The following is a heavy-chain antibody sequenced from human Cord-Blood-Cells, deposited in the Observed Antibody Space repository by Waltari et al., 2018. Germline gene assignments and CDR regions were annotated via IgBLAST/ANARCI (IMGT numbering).Heavy chain of an antibody. CDR1: GGSISSSSYY. CDR3: ARASPGYSSSWYVDY. D-gene: IGHD6-13*01. Sequence: QLQLQESGPGLVKPSETLSLTCTVSGGSISSSSYYWGWIRQPPGKGLEWIGSIYYSWSTYYNPSLKSRVTISVDTSKNQFSLKLSSVTAADTAVYYCARASPGYSSSWYVDYWGQGTLVTVSS. CDR2: IYYSWST. J-gene: IGHJ4*02. V-gene: IGHV4-39*01.